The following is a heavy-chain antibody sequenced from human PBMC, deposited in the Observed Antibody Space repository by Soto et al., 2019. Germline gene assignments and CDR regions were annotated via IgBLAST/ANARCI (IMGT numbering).Heavy chain of an antibody. D-gene: IGHD6-19*01. CDR1: GGTFSTHA. J-gene: IGHJ2*01. V-gene: IGHV1-69*12. CDR3: AQTLGSAVAGRGRFDL. CDR2: TIPLFGTA. Sequence: QVQLVQSGAEVKKPGSSVKVSCKASGGTFSTHAISWVRQAPGQGLEWMGGTIPLFGTANYAQKFQGRVMITAEEATSTAYMELSSLRSEDTAVYYCAQTLGSAVAGRGRFDLWGRGTLITVSS.